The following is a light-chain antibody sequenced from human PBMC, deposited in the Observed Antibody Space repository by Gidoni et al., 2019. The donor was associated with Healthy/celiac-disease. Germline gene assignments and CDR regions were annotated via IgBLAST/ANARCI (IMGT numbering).Light chain of an antibody. Sequence: AVVTHEPSLTVSPGGTVTLTCGSSTGAVTSGHFPYWFQQKPGQAPRTLIYDTSNKHSWTPARFSGSLLGGKAALTLSGAQPEDEAEYYCLLSYSGALVVFGGGTKLTVL. J-gene: IGLJ2*01. CDR1: TGAVTSGHF. CDR3: LLSYSGALVV. V-gene: IGLV7-46*01. CDR2: DTS.